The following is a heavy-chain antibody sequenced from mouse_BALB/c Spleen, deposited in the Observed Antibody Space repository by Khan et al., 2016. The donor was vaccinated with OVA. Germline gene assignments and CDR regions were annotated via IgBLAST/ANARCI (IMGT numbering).Heavy chain of an antibody. CDR3: ARRTTGYAMDY. Sequence: QVQLQQSGAELARPGASVKMSCKASGYTFTSHTMHWIMQSPGQGLEWIGYINPRSGYSNYNQKFNDKATLTADKSSSTAYMQLSSLTSGDSAVYYCARRTTGYAMDYWGQGTSVTVSS. J-gene: IGHJ4*01. D-gene: IGHD2-14*01. CDR1: GYTFTSHT. V-gene: IGHV1-4*01. CDR2: INPRSGYS.